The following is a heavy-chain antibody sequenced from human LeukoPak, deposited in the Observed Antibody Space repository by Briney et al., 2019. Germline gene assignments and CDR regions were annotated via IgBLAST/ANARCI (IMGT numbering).Heavy chain of an antibody. Sequence: ASVKVSCKASGYTFTNYAMDWVRQGPGQGLEWMGWINTNTGNPTYAQGFTGRFVFSLDTSVSTAYLQISSLKAEDTALYYCARDAPYRGDAAYYFHYWGQGTLVTVSS. CDR2: INTNTGNP. D-gene: IGHD5-18*01. CDR1: GYTFTNYA. J-gene: IGHJ4*02. V-gene: IGHV7-4-1*02. CDR3: ARDAPYRGDAAYYFHY.